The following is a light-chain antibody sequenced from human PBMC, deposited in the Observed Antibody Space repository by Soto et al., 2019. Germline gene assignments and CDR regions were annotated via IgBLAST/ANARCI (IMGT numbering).Light chain of an antibody. CDR1: QSVSSNY. V-gene: IGKV3-20*01. J-gene: IGKJ1*01. CDR3: QQYGRSPRT. CDR2: AAS. Sequence: EIVLTQSPGTLSLSPGERATLSCRASQSVSSNYFAWYQQKPGQAPRLLIYAASSRATGIPDRFSGSGSGTDFTLTISRLDPEDFAVYYCQQYGRSPRTFGQGTKVEIK.